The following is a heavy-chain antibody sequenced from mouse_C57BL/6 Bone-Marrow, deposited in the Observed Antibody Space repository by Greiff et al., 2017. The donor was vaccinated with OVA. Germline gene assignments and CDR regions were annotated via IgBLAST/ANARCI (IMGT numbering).Heavy chain of an antibody. V-gene: IGHV1-53*01. CDR1: GYTFTSYW. CDR2: INPSNGGT. Sequence: QVQLQQPGTELVKPGASVTLSCKASGYTFTSYWMHWVKQRPGQGLEWIGNINPSNGGTNYNEKFKSKATLTVDKSSSTAYMQLSSLTSEDSVYYCARSLNCYYFDYWGQGTTLTVSS. D-gene: IGHD4-1*01. CDR3: ARSLNCYYFDY. J-gene: IGHJ2*01.